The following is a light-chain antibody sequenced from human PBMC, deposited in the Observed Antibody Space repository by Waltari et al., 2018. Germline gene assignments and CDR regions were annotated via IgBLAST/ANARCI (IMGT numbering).Light chain of an antibody. CDR1: SSDVGGYNH. J-gene: IGLJ2*01. V-gene: IGLV2-14*03. CDR2: DVS. Sequence: QSALTQPASVSGSPGQSITIPCTGTSSDVGGYNHVPWYQQHPGKAPKLMIYDVSNRPSGVSNRFSGSKSGNTASLTISGLQAEDEADYYCSSYISSSTLELFGGGTSLTVL. CDR3: SSYISSSTLEL.